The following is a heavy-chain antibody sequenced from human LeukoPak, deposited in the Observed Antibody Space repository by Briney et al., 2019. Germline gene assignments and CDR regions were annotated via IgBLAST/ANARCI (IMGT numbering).Heavy chain of an antibody. V-gene: IGHV4-4*07. CDR2: IYTSGSA. CDR1: GGSISSYY. D-gene: IGHD2-15*01. Sequence: PSETLSLTCTVSGGSISSYYWSWIRQPAGKGLEWIGRIYTSGSANYNPSLKSRVTMSVDTSKNQFSLKLSSVTAADTAVYYCARETVVAAIVTYYHYYYMDVWGKGTTVTVSS. J-gene: IGHJ6*03. CDR3: ARETVVAAIVTYYHYYYMDV.